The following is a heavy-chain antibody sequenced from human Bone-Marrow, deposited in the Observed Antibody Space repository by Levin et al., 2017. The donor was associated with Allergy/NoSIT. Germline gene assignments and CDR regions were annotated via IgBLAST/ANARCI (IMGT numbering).Heavy chain of an antibody. CDR1: GFTFRTYA. CDR3: AKVGSGWFRNKLDS. J-gene: IGHJ4*02. D-gene: IGHD6-19*01. Sequence: GGSLRLSCAASGFTFRTYAMSWVRQAPGKGLEWLSGISGSGAGTFYADSVKGRFNLSTDNSKNMVYLQLTSLRVEDTAVYYCAKVGSGWFRNKLDSWGQGTLVAVSS. V-gene: IGHV3-23*01. CDR2: ISGSGAGT.